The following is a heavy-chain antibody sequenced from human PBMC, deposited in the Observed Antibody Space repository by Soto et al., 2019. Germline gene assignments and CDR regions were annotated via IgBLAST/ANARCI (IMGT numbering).Heavy chain of an antibody. D-gene: IGHD2-15*01. V-gene: IGHV4-39*01. CDR1: HGSITSGDYF. CDR2: VHSSGGT. CDR3: ASVVVGATRQTGSDH. Sequence: SETLSLTCTVSHGSITSGDYFWAWIRQPPGKGLEFIGSVHSSGGTYYSPSLKSRASISIDKSKNQFSLKLTSVNAGDTAVYFCASVVVGATRQTGSDHWRQGTLVTVSS. J-gene: IGHJ4*02.